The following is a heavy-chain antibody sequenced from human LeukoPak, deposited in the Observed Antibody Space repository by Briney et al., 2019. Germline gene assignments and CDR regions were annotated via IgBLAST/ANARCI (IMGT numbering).Heavy chain of an antibody. CDR3: ARTGRPYDFWSGYDFDY. Sequence: SQTLSLTCTVSGGSISSGSYYWSWIRQPAGKGLEWIGRIYTSGSTNYNPSLKSRVTISVDTSKNQFSLKLSSVTAADTAVYYCARTGRPYDFWSGYDFDYWGQGTLVTVSS. CDR2: IYTSGST. V-gene: IGHV4-61*02. J-gene: IGHJ4*02. CDR1: GGSISSGSYY. D-gene: IGHD3-3*01.